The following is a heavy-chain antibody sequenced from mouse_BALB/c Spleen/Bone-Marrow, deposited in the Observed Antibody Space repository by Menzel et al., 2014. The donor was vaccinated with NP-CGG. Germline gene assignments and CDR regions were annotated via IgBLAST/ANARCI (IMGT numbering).Heavy chain of an antibody. V-gene: IGHV1-9*01. J-gene: IGHJ4*01. CDR3: ARSKVLYAMDY. CDR2: ILLGNGST. CDR1: GYTFSSYW. D-gene: IGHD2-14*01. Sequence: VQLQQSGAELMKPGASVKISCKATGYTFSSYWIEWVKQRPGHGLEWIGEILLGNGSTNYNEKFKGKATFTAETSSNTGNMQLSSLTSEDSAVYYCARSKVLYAMDYCGQGPSVTVSS.